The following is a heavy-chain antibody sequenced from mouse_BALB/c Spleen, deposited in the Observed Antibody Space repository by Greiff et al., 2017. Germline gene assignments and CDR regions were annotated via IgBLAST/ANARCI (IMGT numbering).Heavy chain of an antibody. CDR1: GFTFSSYA. CDR3: ARAATVVAEGYFDV. Sequence: EVMLVESGGGLVKPGGSLKLSCAASGFTFSSYAMSWVRQSPEKRLEWVAEISSGGSYTYYPDTVTGRFTISRDNAKNTLYLEMSSLRSEDTAMYYCARAATVVAEGYFDVWGAGTTVTVSS. D-gene: IGHD1-1*01. J-gene: IGHJ1*01. CDR2: ISSGGSYT. V-gene: IGHV5-9-4*01.